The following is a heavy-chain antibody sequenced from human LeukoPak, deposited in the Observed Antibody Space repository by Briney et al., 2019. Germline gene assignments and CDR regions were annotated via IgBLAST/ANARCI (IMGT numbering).Heavy chain of an antibody. CDR2: INHSGST. J-gene: IGHJ6*02. V-gene: IGHV4-39*07. CDR3: ARMRRPRLYGMDV. CDR1: GGSISSGGYY. Sequence: PSETLSLTCTVSGGSISSGGYYWSWIRQHPGKGLEWIGEINHSGSTNYNPSLKSRVTISVDTSKNQFSLKLSSVTAADTAVYYCARMRRPRLYGMDVWGQGTTVTVSS.